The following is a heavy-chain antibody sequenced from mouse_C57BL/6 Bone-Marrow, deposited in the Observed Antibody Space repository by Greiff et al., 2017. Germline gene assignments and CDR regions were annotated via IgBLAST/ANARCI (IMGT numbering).Heavy chain of an antibody. Sequence: QVQLQQSGPGLVAPSQSLSITCTVSGFSLTSYGVHWVRQPPGKGLEWLVVIWSDGSTTYNSALNSRLSISKDNSKSQVFLKMNSLQTDDTAMYYCARAPLTTVVATDAMDYWGQGTSVTVSS. V-gene: IGHV2-6*03. CDR2: IWSDGST. J-gene: IGHJ4*01. D-gene: IGHD1-1*01. CDR1: GFSLTSYG. CDR3: ARAPLTTVVATDAMDY.